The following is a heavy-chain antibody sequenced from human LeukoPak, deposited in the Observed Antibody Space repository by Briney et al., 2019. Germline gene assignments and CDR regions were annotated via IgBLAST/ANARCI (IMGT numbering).Heavy chain of an antibody. D-gene: IGHD6-19*01. V-gene: IGHV3-7*01. CDR1: GFSFSSYW. CDR3: ARDATVAGLFDY. CDR2: IKEDGSEK. Sequence: GGYLRLSCAASGFSFSSYWMTWVRQAPGKGLEWVANIKEDGSEKNSVDSVKGRFTISRGNAKNSLYLQMNSLRADDTAVYYCARDATVAGLFDYWGLGILVTVSS. J-gene: IGHJ4*02.